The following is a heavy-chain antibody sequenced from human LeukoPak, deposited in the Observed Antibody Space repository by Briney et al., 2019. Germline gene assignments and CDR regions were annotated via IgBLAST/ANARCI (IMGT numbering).Heavy chain of an antibody. CDR1: GYTFTGYY. CDR2: INPNSGGT. J-gene: IGHJ6*03. V-gene: IGHV1-2*02. D-gene: IGHD3-3*01. CDR3: ARGGVYYDFWSGLDGYYYMDV. Sequence: ASVKVSCKASGYTFTGYYMHWVRQAPGQGLEWMGWINPNSGGTNYAQKFQGRVTMTRDTSISTAYTELSSLRSEDTAVYYCARGGVYYDFWSGLDGYYYMDVWGKGTTVTVSS.